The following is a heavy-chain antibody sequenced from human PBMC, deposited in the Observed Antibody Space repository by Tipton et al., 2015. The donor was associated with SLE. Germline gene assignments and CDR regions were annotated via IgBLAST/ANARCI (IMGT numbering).Heavy chain of an antibody. V-gene: IGHV3-11*04. CDR3: ARDIGAFDI. Sequence: SLRLSCAASGFPFSNYWMTWVRQAPGKGLEWLSYISPGASDKYYADSVRGRFTISRDNAKNSLYLQINSLRAEDTAVYYCARDIGAFDIWGQGTMVTVSS. J-gene: IGHJ3*02. CDR2: ISPGASDK. D-gene: IGHD2-15*01. CDR1: GFPFSNYW.